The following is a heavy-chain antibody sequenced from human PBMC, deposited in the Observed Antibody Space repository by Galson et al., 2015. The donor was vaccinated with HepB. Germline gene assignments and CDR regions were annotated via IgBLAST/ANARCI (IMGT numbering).Heavy chain of an antibody. CDR1: GESVYRNSAA. CDR2: TSYRSKWYN. V-gene: IGHV6-1*01. D-gene: IGHD6-13*01. CDR3: ARDRHSSSWSPPSPYYYCDY. J-gene: IGHJ4*02. Sequence: CSIKGESVYRNSAACNWIRQSPSRGLGWLGRTSYRSKWYNDYAVSVKSRITINPDTSKHQFSLQLNSVTPEDTAVYYCARDRHSSSWSPPSPYYYCDYWGQGTLFTVSA.